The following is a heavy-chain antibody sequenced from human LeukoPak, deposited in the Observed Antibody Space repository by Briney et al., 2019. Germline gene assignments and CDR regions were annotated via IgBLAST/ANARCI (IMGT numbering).Heavy chain of an antibody. D-gene: IGHD3-10*02. J-gene: IGHJ6*03. V-gene: IGHV4-34*01. CDR1: GESFTTFY. CDR3: ARRVKVNFVGLFGEDNNYYCMDV. Sequence: KTSETLSLTCAVYGESFTTFYWGWIRQTPGKGLEWIGEINHTGSTNYNPSLKSRVTISIDTSKNQFSLKLNSVTAADTAVYYCARRVKVNFVGLFGEDNNYYCMDVWGKGTTVTVS. CDR2: INHTGST.